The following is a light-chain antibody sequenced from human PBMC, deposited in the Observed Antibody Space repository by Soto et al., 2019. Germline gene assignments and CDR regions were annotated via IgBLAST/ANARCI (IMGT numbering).Light chain of an antibody. V-gene: IGKV3-11*01. CDR3: QQRSIWPWT. J-gene: IGKJ1*01. CDR2: DPS. CDR1: QSVSNY. Sequence: EIVLTQSPATLSLSPGEGATLSCWASQSVSNYLVWYQQKPGQAPRLLIYDPSKRATGIPASFSGSGSGTDFTLTISSLEPEDFAVYYCQQRSIWPWTFGQGTKVEIK.